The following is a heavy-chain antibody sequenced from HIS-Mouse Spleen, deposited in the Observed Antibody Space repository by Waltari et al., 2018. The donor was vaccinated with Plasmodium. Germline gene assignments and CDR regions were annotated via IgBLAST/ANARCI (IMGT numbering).Heavy chain of an antibody. V-gene: IGHV3-48*02. CDR1: GFTFSSYS. CDR2: ISSSSSTI. Sequence: EVQLVESGGGLVQPGGSLRLSCAASGFTFSSYSMNWVRQAPGKGLEWVSYISSSSSTIYYADSVKGRFTISRDNAKNPLYLQMNSLRDEDTAVYYCARVVTIFGVVIDYWGQGTLVTVSS. J-gene: IGHJ4*02. D-gene: IGHD3-3*01. CDR3: ARVVTIFGVVIDY.